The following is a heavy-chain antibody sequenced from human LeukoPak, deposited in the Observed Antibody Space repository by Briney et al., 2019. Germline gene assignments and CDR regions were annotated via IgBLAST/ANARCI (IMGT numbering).Heavy chain of an antibody. CDR3: ARGIQLWLAGRYYYYGMDV. J-gene: IGHJ6*02. Sequence: GGSLRLSCAASGFTFSSYWMSWVRQAPGKGLEWVANIKQDGSEKYYVDSVKGRFTISRDNAKNPLYLQMNSLRAEDTAVYYCARGIQLWLAGRYYYYGMDVWGQGTTVTVSS. D-gene: IGHD5-18*01. CDR2: IKQDGSEK. V-gene: IGHV3-7*03. CDR1: GFTFSSYW.